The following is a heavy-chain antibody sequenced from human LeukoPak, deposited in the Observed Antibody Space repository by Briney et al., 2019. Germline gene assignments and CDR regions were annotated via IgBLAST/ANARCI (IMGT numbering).Heavy chain of an antibody. Sequence: SETLSLTCTVSGGSISSSSYYWGWIRQPPGKGLEWIGSIYYSGSTYYNPSLKSRVTISVDTSKNQFSPKLSSVTAADTAVCYCARQIVPDPSQADYWGQGTLVTVSS. D-gene: IGHD2-2*01. CDR3: ARQIVPDPSQADY. V-gene: IGHV4-39*01. CDR2: IYYSGST. CDR1: GGSISSSSYY. J-gene: IGHJ4*02.